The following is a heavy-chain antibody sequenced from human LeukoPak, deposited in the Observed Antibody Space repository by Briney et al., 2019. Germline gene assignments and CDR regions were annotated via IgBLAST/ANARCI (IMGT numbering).Heavy chain of an antibody. J-gene: IGHJ4*02. CDR2: IGSSGAYT. Sequence: PGGSLRLSCAASGFTFSGYSMSWVRQAPGKGLEWVSSIGSSGAYTFYADSVKGRFTISRDNSKDTLYLQVNSLRAEDTAVYYCAKRSDYGGNWSYLDCWGQGTLVTVSS. D-gene: IGHD4-23*01. V-gene: IGHV3-23*01. CDR3: AKRSDYGGNWSYLDC. CDR1: GFTFSGYS.